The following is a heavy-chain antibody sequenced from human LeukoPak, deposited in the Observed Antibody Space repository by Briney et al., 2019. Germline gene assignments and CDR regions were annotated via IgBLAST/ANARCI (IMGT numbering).Heavy chain of an antibody. D-gene: IGHD2-2*01. CDR2: INHSGST. CDR1: GGSFSGYY. J-gene: IGHJ1*01. CDR3: ARGRVRGYCSSTSCYISGAEYFQH. Sequence: SETLSLTCAVYGGSFSGYYWSWIRQPPGKGLKWIGEINHSGSTNYNPSLKSRVTISVDTSKNQFSLKLSSVTAADTAVYYCARGRVRGYCSSTSCYISGAEYFQHWGQGTLVTVSS. V-gene: IGHV4-34*01.